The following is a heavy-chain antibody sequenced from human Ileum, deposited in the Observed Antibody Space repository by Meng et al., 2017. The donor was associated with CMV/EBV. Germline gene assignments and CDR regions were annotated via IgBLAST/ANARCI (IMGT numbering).Heavy chain of an antibody. CDR3: AKDPGRNGYNYGYFQH. V-gene: IGHV3-9*03. D-gene: IGHD5-24*01. J-gene: IGHJ1*01. Sequence: GGSLRLSCAASGFNFENYAMHWVRQAPGKGLEWVAGISWNGNSIGYGDSVKGRFTISRDNAKNCLYLQLNSLRSEDMAFYYCAKDPGRNGYNYGYFQHWGQGTLVTVSS. CDR2: ISWNGNSI. CDR1: GFNFENYA.